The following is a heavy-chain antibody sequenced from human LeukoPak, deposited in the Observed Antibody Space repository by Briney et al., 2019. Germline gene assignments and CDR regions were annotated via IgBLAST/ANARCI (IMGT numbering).Heavy chain of an antibody. V-gene: IGHV3-23*01. CDR1: GFTFSSHG. CDR2: ITSGTRT. J-gene: IGHJ4*02. Sequence: PGGSLRLFCVASGFTFSSHGMTWVRQAPGKGLEWVSGITSGTRTYYADSVKGRFAISRDNSKNTMYLQMNSLRAEDTAVYYCARGISGLGFDYWGQGSLVTVSS. CDR3: ARGISGLGFDY. D-gene: IGHD1-26*01.